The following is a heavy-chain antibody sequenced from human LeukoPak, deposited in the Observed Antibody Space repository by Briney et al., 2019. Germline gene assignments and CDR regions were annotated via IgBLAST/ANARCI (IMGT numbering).Heavy chain of an antibody. V-gene: IGHV1-8*01. D-gene: IGHD6-19*01. CDR3: ARGPKYGYSSGWYPGSFGY. CDR1: GYTFTSYD. CDR2: MNPNSGNT. J-gene: IGHJ4*02. Sequence: ASVKVSCKASGYTFTSYDINWVRQATGQGLEWMGWMNPNSGNTGYAQKFQGRVTMTRNTSISTAYMELSSLRSEDTAVYYCARGPKYGYSSGWYPGSFGYWDQGTLVTVSS.